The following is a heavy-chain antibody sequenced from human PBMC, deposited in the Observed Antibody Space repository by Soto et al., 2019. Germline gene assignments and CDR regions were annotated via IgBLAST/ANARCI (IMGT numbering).Heavy chain of an antibody. D-gene: IGHD6-19*01. J-gene: IGHJ4*02. CDR2: ITGSGDST. V-gene: IGHV3-23*01. Sequence: GGSLRLSCAVSGFTFSSHAMSWVRQAPGKGLECVSSITGSGDSTYYADSVKGRFTISRDKSKSTLYLQMNSLRAEDTAVYYCAKVFLFSGWLPAQSSDYWGKGLQVSRFS. CDR3: AKVFLFSGWLPAQSSDY. CDR1: GFTFSSHA.